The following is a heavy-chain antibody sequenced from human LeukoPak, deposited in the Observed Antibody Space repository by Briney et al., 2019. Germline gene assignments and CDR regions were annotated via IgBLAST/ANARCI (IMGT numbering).Heavy chain of an antibody. CDR2: IYYSGST. CDR3: ASTSGYYSYFDY. CDR1: GGSISSSKW. J-gene: IGHJ4*02. D-gene: IGHD3-22*01. V-gene: IGHV4-4*02. Sequence: ASETLSLTCAVSGGSISSSKWWSRVRQPPGKGLEWIGEIYYSGSTNNNPSLKSRVTISLDKSKNKFSLKLSSVTAADTAVYYCASTSGYYSYFDYWGQGTLVTVSS.